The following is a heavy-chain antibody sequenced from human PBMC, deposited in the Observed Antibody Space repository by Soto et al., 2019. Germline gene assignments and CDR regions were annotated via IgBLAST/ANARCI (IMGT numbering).Heavy chain of an antibody. CDR1: GFSLSTSGVG. CDR3: ARLSDTGMAYIEYFQH. CDR2: IYWTDDK. Sequence: QITLKESGPTLVKPTQTLTLTCTFSGFSLSTSGVGVGWIRQPPGKALEWLALIYWTDDKRYSPSLKSRLTITKDTSKNQVVLTMTNMDPVDTATYYCARLSDTGMAYIEYFQHWGQGTLVTVSS. J-gene: IGHJ1*01. D-gene: IGHD5-18*01. V-gene: IGHV2-5*01.